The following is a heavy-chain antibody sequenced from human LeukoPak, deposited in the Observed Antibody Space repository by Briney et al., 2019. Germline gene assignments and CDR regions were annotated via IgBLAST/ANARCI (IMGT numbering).Heavy chain of an antibody. CDR1: GGSISRHY. V-gene: IGHV4-59*08. J-gene: IGHJ4*02. Sequence: PSETLSLTCTVSGGSISRHYWSWIRQAPGKGLEWIGYISYSGSTNYNTSLKSRVTISVDTSKNQFSLKLSSVTAEDTAVFYCARHVGAGYSYGFDNWGQGTLVTVSS. CDR2: ISYSGST. CDR3: ARHVGAGYSYGFDN. D-gene: IGHD5-18*01.